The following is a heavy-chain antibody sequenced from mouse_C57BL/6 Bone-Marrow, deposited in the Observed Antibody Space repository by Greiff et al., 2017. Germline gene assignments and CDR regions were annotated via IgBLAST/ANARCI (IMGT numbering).Heavy chain of an antibody. D-gene: IGHD1-1*02. Sequence: VQLQQSGAELARPGASVKLSCKASGYTFTSYGISWVKQSTGQGLEWIGEIDPRSGNTYYNEKFKGKAALTADKSSSTAYMELRSLTSEDYAVYFCAIRGSHDYWGQGTTLTVSA. J-gene: IGHJ2*01. CDR2: IDPRSGNT. V-gene: IGHV1-81*01. CDR1: GYTFTSYG. CDR3: AIRGSHDY.